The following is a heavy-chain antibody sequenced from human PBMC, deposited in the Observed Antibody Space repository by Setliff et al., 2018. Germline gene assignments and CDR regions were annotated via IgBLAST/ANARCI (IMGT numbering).Heavy chain of an antibody. V-gene: IGHV4-34*01. CDR2: INHSGST. D-gene: IGHD6-6*01. Sequence: SETLSLTCAAYGGTFSHYYWTWIRQFPGKGLEWIGEINHSGSTNYNPSLKSRVTISIDTSKDQFSLRMSSVSAADAAIYYCARGRNVAARLLDTWGQGSRVTVSS. J-gene: IGHJ5*02. CDR3: ARGRNVAARLLDT. CDR1: GGTFSHYY.